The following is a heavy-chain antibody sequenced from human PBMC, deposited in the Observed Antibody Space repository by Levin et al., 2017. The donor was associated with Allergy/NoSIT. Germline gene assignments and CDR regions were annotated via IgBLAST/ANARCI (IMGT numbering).Heavy chain of an antibody. Sequence: GGSLRLSCAASGFTFSSYGMHWVRQAPGKGLEWVAVISYDGSNKYYADSVKGRFTISRDNSKNTLYLQMNSLRAEDTAVYYCAKDSRSVLLWFGEYSPDDYWGQGTLVTVSS. D-gene: IGHD3-10*01. V-gene: IGHV3-30*18. CDR2: ISYDGSNK. CDR3: AKDSRSVLLWFGEYSPDDY. J-gene: IGHJ4*02. CDR1: GFTFSSYG.